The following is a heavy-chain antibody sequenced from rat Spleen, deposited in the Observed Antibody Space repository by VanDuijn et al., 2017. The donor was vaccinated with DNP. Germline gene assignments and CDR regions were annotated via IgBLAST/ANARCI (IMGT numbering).Heavy chain of an antibody. V-gene: IGHV2-47*01. Sequence: QVQLKESGPGLVQPSQTLSLTCTVSGLSLPSNSVSWIRQPPGEGLEWLGLMWSNGDTDYNSAIKSRLSISRDTSKSQVFLKMNSLQSEDTALYFCTREGSTYAMDVWGHGTSVTVSS. CDR2: MWSNGDT. D-gene: IGHD1-10*01. J-gene: IGHJ4*01. CDR1: GLSLPSNS. CDR3: TREGSTYAMDV.